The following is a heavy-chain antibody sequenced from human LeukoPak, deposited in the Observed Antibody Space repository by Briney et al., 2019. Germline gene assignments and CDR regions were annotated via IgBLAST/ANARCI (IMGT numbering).Heavy chain of an antibody. CDR2: ISSSSSTI. CDR1: GFTFSSYS. CDR3: AKVDPSITIFGLVLGYYYYMDV. D-gene: IGHD3-3*01. J-gene: IGHJ6*03. V-gene: IGHV3-48*01. Sequence: PGGSLRLSCAASGFTFSSYSMTWVRQAPGKGLEWVSYISSSSSTIYYADSVKGRFTISRDNSKNTLYLQMNSLRAEDTAVYYYAKVDPSITIFGLVLGYYYYMDVWGKGTTVTVSS.